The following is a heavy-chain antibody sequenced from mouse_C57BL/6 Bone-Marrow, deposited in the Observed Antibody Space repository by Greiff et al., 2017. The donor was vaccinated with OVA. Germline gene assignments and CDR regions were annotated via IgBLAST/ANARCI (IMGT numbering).Heavy chain of an antibody. CDR3: ARDCTTVVTPYWYFDV. D-gene: IGHD1-1*01. Sequence: VQLQQSGPELVKPGASVKISCKASGYTFTDYYMNWVKQSHGKSLEWIGDINPNNGGTSYNQKFKGKATLTVDKSSSTAYMELRSLTSEDSAVYYCARDCTTVVTPYWYFDVWGTGTTVTVSS. J-gene: IGHJ1*03. CDR2: INPNNGGT. V-gene: IGHV1-26*01. CDR1: GYTFTDYY.